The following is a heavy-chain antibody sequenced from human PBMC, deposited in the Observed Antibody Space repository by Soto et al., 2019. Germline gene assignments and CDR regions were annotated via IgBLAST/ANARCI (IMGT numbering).Heavy chain of an antibody. CDR3: TRDSGYSSDLIDY. Sequence: GSLRLSFTSSGFTCGDYAMSWFRQAPGKGLEWVGFIRSKAYGGTTEYASSVKGRFTISRDDSKSIAYLQMNSLKTEDTAVYYCTRDSGYSSDLIDYWGQGTLVTVS. V-gene: IGHV3-49*03. CDR2: IRSKAYGGTT. D-gene: IGHD6-19*01. CDR1: GFTCGDYA. J-gene: IGHJ4*02.